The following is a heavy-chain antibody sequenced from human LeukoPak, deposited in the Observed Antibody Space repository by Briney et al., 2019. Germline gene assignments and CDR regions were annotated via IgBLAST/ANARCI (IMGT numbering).Heavy chain of an antibody. D-gene: IGHD2-8*02. J-gene: IGHJ4*02. V-gene: IGHV1-2*02. CDR3: ATGPPGSVVSGLDD. Sequence: ASVKVSCKASGYTFTCYYMHRVRQAPGQGLEWTGSIHPNSGGAHYAQKFQGRVTMTTDTYISTAYMELSRLRSDDTAVYCCATGPPGSVVSGLDDWGQGTLVTVSS. CDR2: IHPNSGGA. CDR1: GYTFTCYY.